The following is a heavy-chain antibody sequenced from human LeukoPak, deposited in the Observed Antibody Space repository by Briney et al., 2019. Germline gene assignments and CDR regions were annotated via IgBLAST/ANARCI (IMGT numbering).Heavy chain of an antibody. CDR2: ISYDGSNK. CDR3: ARDPSSGHRVYFDY. Sequence: PGGSLRLSCAASGFTFSSYAMHWVRQAPGKGLEWVAVISYDGSNKYYADSVKGRFTISRDNSKNPLYLQMNSLRAEDTAVYYCARDPSSGHRVYFDYWGQGTLVTVSS. J-gene: IGHJ4*02. CDR1: GFTFSSYA. D-gene: IGHD6-19*01. V-gene: IGHV3-30*04.